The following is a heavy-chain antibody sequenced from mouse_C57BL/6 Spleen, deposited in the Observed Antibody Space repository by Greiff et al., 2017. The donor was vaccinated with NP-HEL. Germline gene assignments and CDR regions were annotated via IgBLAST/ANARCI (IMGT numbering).Heavy chain of an antibody. CDR3: ARYYSRGWYFDV. CDR2: INPSSGYT. J-gene: IGHJ1*03. CDR1: GYTFTSYW. D-gene: IGHD2-5*01. V-gene: IGHV1-7*01. Sequence: VQVVESGAELAKPGASVKLSCKASGYTFTSYWMHWVNQRPGQGLEWIGYINPSSGYTKYNQKFKDKATLTADKSSSTAYMQLSSLTYEDSAVYDCARYYSRGWYFDVWGTGTTVTVSS.